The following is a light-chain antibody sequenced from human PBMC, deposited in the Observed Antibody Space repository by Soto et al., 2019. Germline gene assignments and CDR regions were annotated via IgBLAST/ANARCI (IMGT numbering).Light chain of an antibody. V-gene: IGLV2-14*01. CDR2: DVN. J-gene: IGLJ1*01. Sequence: QSVLTQPASVSGPPGQSITISCIGTSSDVGRYNYVSWYQQHPGQAPRLMIYDVNNRPSGVSNRFSGSKSDNTASLTISGLQAEDEADYYCSSYTSSSTRVFGTGTKVTVL. CDR1: SSDVGRYNY. CDR3: SSYTSSSTRV.